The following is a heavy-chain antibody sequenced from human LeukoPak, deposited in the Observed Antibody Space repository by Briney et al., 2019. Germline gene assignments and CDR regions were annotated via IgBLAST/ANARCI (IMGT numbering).Heavy chain of an antibody. CDR1: GGSISSGDYY. CDR2: THYSGIT. D-gene: IGHD6-13*01. V-gene: IGHV4-30-4*08. Sequence: SETLSPTCTVSGGSISSGDYYWSWIRQPPGKGLEWIGHTHYSGITYYSPSLKSRLTISVDTSKNQFSLKLSSVTAADTAVYHCARARAYSSSWYYLDYWGQGTLVTVSS. J-gene: IGHJ4*02. CDR3: ARARAYSSSWYYLDY.